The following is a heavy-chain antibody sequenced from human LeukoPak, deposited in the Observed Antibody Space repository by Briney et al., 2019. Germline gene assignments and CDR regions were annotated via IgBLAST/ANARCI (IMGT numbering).Heavy chain of an antibody. D-gene: IGHD3-9*01. CDR1: GGSISSYY. V-gene: IGHV4-4*07. Sequence: SETLSLTCTVSGGSISSYYWNWIRQPAGKGLEWTGRIYISGSTNYNPSLKSRVTMSIDTSKNQISLNLRSVTATDTAVYYCARDDWGYWGQGTLVTVSS. CDR3: ARDDWGY. J-gene: IGHJ4*02. CDR2: IYISGST.